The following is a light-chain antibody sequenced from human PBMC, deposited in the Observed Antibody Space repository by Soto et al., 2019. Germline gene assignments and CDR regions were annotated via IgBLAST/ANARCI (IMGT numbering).Light chain of an antibody. V-gene: IGKV1-6*01. J-gene: IGKJ2*01. CDR1: QDIRKD. Sequence: AIQMTQSPSSLSASVGDRVTITCRASQDIRKDLAWYQQKPGKAPQILIYGASTLQTGVASRFSGSGSATDFTLTISSLQPDDSAAYYCLQDYNYPFTFGQGTKVDIK. CDR3: LQDYNYPFT. CDR2: GAS.